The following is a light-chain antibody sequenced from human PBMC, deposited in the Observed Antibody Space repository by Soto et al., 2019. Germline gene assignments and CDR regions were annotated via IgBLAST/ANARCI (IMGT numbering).Light chain of an antibody. CDR2: EVT. J-gene: IGLJ1*01. Sequence: QSALTQPASVSGSPGQSITISCTGTSSDVGGYNYVSWYRQHPGKAPKLMIYEVTNRPSGVSYRFSGSKSGNTASLTISGLQAEDEADYFCSSYTSTSTLHYVFXTGTKVTVL. CDR3: SSYTSTSTLHYV. V-gene: IGLV2-14*01. CDR1: SSDVGGYNY.